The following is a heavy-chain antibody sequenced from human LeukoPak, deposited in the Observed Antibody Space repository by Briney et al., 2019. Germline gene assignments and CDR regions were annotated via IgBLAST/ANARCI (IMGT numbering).Heavy chain of an antibody. V-gene: IGHV1-8*02. CDR2: INPNSGNT. Sequence: ASVKVSCKASGYTFTGYYMHWVRQAPGQGLEWMGWINPNSGNTGYAQKFQGRVTMTRNTSISTAYMELSSLRSEDTAVYYCARVRLRGNWFDPWGQGTLVTVSS. D-gene: IGHD3-10*01. J-gene: IGHJ5*02. CDR1: GYTFTGYY. CDR3: ARVRLRGNWFDP.